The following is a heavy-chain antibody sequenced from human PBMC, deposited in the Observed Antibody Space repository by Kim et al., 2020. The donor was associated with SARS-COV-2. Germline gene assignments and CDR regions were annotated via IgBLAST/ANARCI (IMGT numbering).Heavy chain of an antibody. CDR2: ISYDGSNK. CDR1: GFTFSSYG. D-gene: IGHD3-10*01. J-gene: IGHJ6*02. V-gene: IGHV3-30*18. Sequence: GGSLRLSCAASGFTFSSYGMHWVRQAPGKGLEWVAVISYDGSNKYYADSVKGRFTISRDNSKNTLYLQMNSLRAEDTAVYYCAKDIVEGEDYYGSGSFPDVWGQGTTVTVSS. CDR3: AKDIVEGEDYYGSGSFPDV.